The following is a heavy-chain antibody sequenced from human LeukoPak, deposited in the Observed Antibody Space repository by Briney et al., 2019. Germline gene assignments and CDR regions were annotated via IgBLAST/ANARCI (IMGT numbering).Heavy chain of an antibody. J-gene: IGHJ4*02. Sequence: GGSLRLSCAASGFTFSSYWMHWVRQAPGKGLVWVSRINSDGSSTSYADSVKGRFTISRDNSKYTLYLQMNSLSPEDTALFYCAKVYYYGSGTSRFYFDSWGQGTLVIVSS. V-gene: IGHV3-74*01. CDR3: AKVYYYGSGTSRFYFDS. D-gene: IGHD3-10*01. CDR2: INSDGSST. CDR1: GFTFSSYW.